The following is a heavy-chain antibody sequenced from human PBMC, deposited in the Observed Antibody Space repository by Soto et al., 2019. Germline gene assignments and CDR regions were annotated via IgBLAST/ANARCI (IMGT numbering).Heavy chain of an antibody. J-gene: IGHJ6*02. V-gene: IGHV1-3*01. D-gene: IGHD6-13*01. Sequence: ASVKVSCKASGYTFTSHAMHWVRQAPGQRLEWMGWINAGNGNTKYLQKLQGRVTITRDTSASTAYMELSSLRSEDTAVYYCARTYSSSYGMDVWGQGTTVTVSS. CDR3: ARTYSSSYGMDV. CDR2: INAGNGNT. CDR1: GYTFTSHA.